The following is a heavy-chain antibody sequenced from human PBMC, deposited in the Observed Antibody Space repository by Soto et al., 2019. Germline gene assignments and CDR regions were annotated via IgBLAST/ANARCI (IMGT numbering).Heavy chain of an antibody. CDR3: ARDADTYYGDDYKYGMDV. D-gene: IGHD4-17*01. V-gene: IGHV3-33*01. CDR2: IWHDGSNK. CDR1: GSTFSTYG. J-gene: IGHJ6*02. Sequence: QVQLVESGGGVVQPGRSLRLSCAASGSTFSTYGMHWVRQAPGKGLEWVALIWHDGSNKYSADSVKGRLTISRDNSKNTLYLQINSLRAEDTAVYYCARDADTYYGDDYKYGMDVWGQGTTVTVSS.